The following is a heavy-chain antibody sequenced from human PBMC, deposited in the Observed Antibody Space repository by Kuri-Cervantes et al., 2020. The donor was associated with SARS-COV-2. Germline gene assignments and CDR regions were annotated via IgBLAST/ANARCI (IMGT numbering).Heavy chain of an antibody. D-gene: IGHD4-17*01. Sequence: GESLKISCAASGFTFSSYAMSWVRQAPGKGLEWVSAISGSGGSTYYADSVKGRFTISRDNSKNTLYLQMNSLRAEDTAVYYCAKDRGLTTDYYYYGMDVWGQGTTVTVSS. CDR1: GFTFSSYA. V-gene: IGHV3-23*01. J-gene: IGHJ6*02. CDR2: ISGSGGST. CDR3: AKDRGLTTDYYYYGMDV.